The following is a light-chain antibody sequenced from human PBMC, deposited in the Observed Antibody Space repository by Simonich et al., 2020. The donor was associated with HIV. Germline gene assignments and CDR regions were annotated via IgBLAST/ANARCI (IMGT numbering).Light chain of an antibody. CDR3: LQRSNWPLT. CDR2: DAS. Sequence: EIVLTQSPATLSSSPGERATLSCRASESVSRYLAWYQQKPGQAPRLLLYDASNRATGIPARFSGSGSGTDFTLTISSLEPEDFAVYYCLQRSNWPLTFGGGTKVEIK. V-gene: IGKV3-11*01. J-gene: IGKJ4*01. CDR1: ESVSRY.